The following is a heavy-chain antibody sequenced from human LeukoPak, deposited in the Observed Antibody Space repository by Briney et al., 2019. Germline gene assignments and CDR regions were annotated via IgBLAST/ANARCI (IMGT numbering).Heavy chain of an antibody. D-gene: IGHD2-2*02. CDR1: GGTFSSYA. V-gene: IGHV1-69*05. Sequence: SVKVSCKASGGTFSSYAISWVRQAPGQGLEWMGGIIPIFGTANYAQKFQGRVTITTDESTSTAYMELSSPRSEDTAVYYCARVGRRYCSSTSCYKSMYYYYYMDVWGKGTTVTVSS. CDR2: IIPIFGTA. J-gene: IGHJ6*03. CDR3: ARVGRRYCSSTSCYKSMYYYYYMDV.